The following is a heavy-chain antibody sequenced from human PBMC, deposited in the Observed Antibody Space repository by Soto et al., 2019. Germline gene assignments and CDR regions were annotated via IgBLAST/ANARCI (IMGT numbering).Heavy chain of an antibody. CDR3: AKDSGRGSPDYYFAY. CDR1: GFTFSSYA. V-gene: IGHV3-30*18. D-gene: IGHD3-10*01. Sequence: PGGSLRLSCAASGFTFSSYAIHWVRQAPGKGLEWVAVISSDGKDKYSADSMKGRFAISRDNSKNTLYLQMNSLRAEDTAVYYWAKDSGRGSPDYYFAYRGQGPLVTFS. CDR2: ISSDGKDK. J-gene: IGHJ4*02.